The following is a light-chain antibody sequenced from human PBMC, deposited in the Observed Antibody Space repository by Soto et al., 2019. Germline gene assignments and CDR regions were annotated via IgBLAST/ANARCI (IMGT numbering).Light chain of an antibody. V-gene: IGKV3-15*01. CDR3: QQYNNWPRT. Sequence: EIVMTQSPSTLSVSPGERATLSCRASQSVSSNLAWYQHKPGQAPRLLIYGASTRATGIPARFSGSESGTEFTLTISSLQSEDLAVYYCQQYNNWPRTFGQGTKVDIK. CDR1: QSVSSN. J-gene: IGKJ2*01. CDR2: GAS.